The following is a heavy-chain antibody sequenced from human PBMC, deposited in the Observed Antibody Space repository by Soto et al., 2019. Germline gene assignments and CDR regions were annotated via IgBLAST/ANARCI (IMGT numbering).Heavy chain of an antibody. J-gene: IGHJ6*02. CDR3: ARDGPYYYASRMDV. CDR2: LHSGGDT. CDR1: GIPVSSNY. V-gene: IGHV3-53*04. D-gene: IGHD3-10*01. Sequence: EVQLVESGGGLVQPGGSLRLSCVASGIPVSSNYKTWVRQAPGKGLEWVSVLHSGGDTYYANSVKGRFTISRHDSTNTLFLQMNSLTAEDTAVYYCARDGPYYYASRMDVWGQGTTVTVSS.